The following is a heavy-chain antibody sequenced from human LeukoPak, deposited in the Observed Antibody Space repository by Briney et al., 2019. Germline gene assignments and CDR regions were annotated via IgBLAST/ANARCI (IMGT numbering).Heavy chain of an antibody. CDR2: IYYSGST. CDR3: ARLGGVVPAANGGY. V-gene: IGHV4-39*01. D-gene: IGHD2-2*01. J-gene: IGHJ4*02. Sequence: SETLSLTCTVSGGSISSSSYYWGWIRQPPGKGLEWIGSIYYSGSTYYNPSHKSRVTISVDTSKNQFSLKLSSVTAADTAVYYCARLGGVVPAANGGYWGQGTLVTVSS. CDR1: GGSISSSSYY.